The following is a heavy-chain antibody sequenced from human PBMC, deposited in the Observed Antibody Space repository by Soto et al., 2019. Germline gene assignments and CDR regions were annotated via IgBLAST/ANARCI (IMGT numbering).Heavy chain of an antibody. J-gene: IGHJ6*02. V-gene: IGHV3-21*01. CDR2: ISSSSSYI. D-gene: IGHD6-6*01. Sequence: GGSLRLSCAASGFTFSSYSMNWVRQAPGKGLEWVSSISSSSSYIYYADSVKGRFTISRDNAKNSLYLQTNSLRAEDTAVYYCARMASIAGMDVWGQGTTVTVSS. CDR1: GFTFSSYS. CDR3: ARMASIAGMDV.